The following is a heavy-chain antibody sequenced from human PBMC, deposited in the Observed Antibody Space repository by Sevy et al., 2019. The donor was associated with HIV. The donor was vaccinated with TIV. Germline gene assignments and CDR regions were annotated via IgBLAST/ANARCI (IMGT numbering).Heavy chain of an antibody. D-gene: IGHD1-26*01. J-gene: IGHJ4*02. CDR3: AGENAWGRGYS. CDR1: GGSITSLY. V-gene: IGHV4-59*08. CDR2: IYYNGHI. Sequence: SETLSLTCTVSGGSITSLYWNGIRQPPGKGLEWIANIYYNGHINYNPSLKSRVPLSLDTSKNQFSLRLSSVTAADTAMYYCAGENAWGRGYSWGQGTLVTVSS.